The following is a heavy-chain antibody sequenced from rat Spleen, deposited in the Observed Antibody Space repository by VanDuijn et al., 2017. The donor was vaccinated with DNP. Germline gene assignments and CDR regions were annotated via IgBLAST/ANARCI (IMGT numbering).Heavy chain of an antibody. J-gene: IGHJ2*01. CDR3: TREEPRVLYYFSSLFDY. V-gene: IGHV2S12*01. Sequence: QVQLRESGPGLVQPSQTLSLTCTVSGFSLTNYGVTWVRQPPGKGLEWIAAISSGGSSYFNSVPKSRLSIRRDTSKSQVFLEMNSLQTEDTAIYFCTREEPRVLYYFSSLFDYWGQGVMVTVSS. CDR1: GFSLTNYG. CDR2: ISSGGSS. D-gene: IGHD1-2*01.